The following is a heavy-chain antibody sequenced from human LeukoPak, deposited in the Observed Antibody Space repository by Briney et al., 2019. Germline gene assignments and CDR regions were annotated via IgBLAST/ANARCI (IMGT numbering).Heavy chain of an antibody. CDR1: GGTFSSYA. V-gene: IGHV1-69*06. J-gene: IGHJ4*02. CDR3: ASGGGVIVRRALDY. CDR2: IIPIFGTA. D-gene: IGHD3-16*02. Sequence: GASVTVSCKASGGTFSSYAISWVRQAPGQGLEWMGGIIPIFGTANYAQKFQGRVTITADKSTSTAYMELSSLRSEDTAVYYCASGGGVIVRRALDYWGQGTLVTVSS.